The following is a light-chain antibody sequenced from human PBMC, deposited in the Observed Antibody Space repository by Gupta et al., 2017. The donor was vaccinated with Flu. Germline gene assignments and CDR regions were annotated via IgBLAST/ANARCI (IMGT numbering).Light chain of an antibody. CDR2: EVS. V-gene: IGLV2-14*01. Sequence: VSGSPGQSITISCTGTSSDIGAYNHVSWYQQHPGQAPHLMIFEVSTRPSGIANRFSVPKSGNPASLTISGLQAEDAADYYCASVTTSTTGLFGGGTILTVL. CDR1: SSDIGAYNH. J-gene: IGLJ3*02. CDR3: ASVTTSTTGL.